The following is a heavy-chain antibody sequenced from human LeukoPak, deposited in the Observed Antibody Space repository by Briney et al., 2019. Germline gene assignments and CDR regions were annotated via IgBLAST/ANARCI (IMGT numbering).Heavy chain of an antibody. J-gene: IGHJ4*02. Sequence: SETLSLTCTVSGGSISSGGYYWSWVRQPPGKGLEWIGYIYYSGSTNYNPSLKSRVTIPVDTSKNQFSLKLHSVTAADTAVYYCASLRYGSGSQGALDYGSDYWGQGTLVTVSS. CDR2: IYYSGST. CDR3: ASLRYGSGSQGALDYGSDY. D-gene: IGHD3-10*01. CDR1: GGSISSGGYY. V-gene: IGHV4-61*08.